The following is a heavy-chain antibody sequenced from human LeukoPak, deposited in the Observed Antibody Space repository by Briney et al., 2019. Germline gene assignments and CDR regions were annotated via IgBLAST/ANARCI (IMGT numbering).Heavy chain of an antibody. CDR3: ARDSPRIEY. J-gene: IGHJ4*02. V-gene: IGHV4-39*07. CDR1: GGSISSSSYY. Sequence: PSETLSLTCTVSGGSISSSSYYWGWIRQPPGKGLEWIGSIYYSGSTYYNPSLKSRVTISVDTSKNQFSLKLSSVTAADTAVYYCARDSPRIEYWGQGTLVTVSS. CDR2: IYYSGST.